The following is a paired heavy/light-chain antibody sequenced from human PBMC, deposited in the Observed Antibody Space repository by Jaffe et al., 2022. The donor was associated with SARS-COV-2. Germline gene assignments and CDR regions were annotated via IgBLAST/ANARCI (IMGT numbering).Heavy chain of an antibody. V-gene: IGHV4-39*01. CDR3: AVESQGVDTAMVTSYYFDY. CDR1: GGSISSSSYY. D-gene: IGHD5-18*01. Sequence: QLQLQESGPGLVKPSETLSLTCTVSGGSISSSSYYWGWIRQPPGKGLEWIGSIYYSGSTYYNPSLKSRVTISVDTSKNQFSLKLSSVTAADTAVYYCAVESQGVDTAMVTSYYFDYWGQGTLVTVSS. J-gene: IGHJ4*02. CDR2: IYYSGST.
Light chain of an antibody. J-gene: IGLJ2*01. V-gene: IGLV3-1*01. Sequence: SYELTQPPSVSVSPGQTASITCSGDKLGDKYACWYQQKPGQSPVLVIYQDSKRPSGIPERFSGSNSGNTATLTISGTQAMDEADYYCQAWDSSSYVVFGGGTKLTVL. CDR1: KLGDKY. CDR2: QDS. CDR3: QAWDSSSYVV.